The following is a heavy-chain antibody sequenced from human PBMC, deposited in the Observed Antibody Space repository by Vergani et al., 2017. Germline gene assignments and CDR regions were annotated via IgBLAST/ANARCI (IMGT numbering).Heavy chain of an antibody. Sequence: EVQLLESGGGLVQPGGSLRLSCAASGFTFSSYAMSWVRQAPGKGLEWVSAISGSGGRKYYADSVKGRFTISRDNSKNTLYLQMNSLRAEDTAVYYCAKNPTQIRKNPYTAMVAFDYWGQGTLVTVSS. CDR2: ISGSGGRK. D-gene: IGHD5-18*01. V-gene: IGHV3-23*01. CDR3: AKNPTQIRKNPYTAMVAFDY. J-gene: IGHJ4*02. CDR1: GFTFSSYA.